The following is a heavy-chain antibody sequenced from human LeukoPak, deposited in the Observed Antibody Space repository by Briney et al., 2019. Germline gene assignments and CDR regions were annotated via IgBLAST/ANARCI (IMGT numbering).Heavy chain of an antibody. CDR2: INHSGST. CDR1: GGSFSGYY. V-gene: IGHV4-34*01. CDR3: ARARLDWNRNWFDP. Sequence: SETLSLTCAVYGGSFSGYYWSWIRQPPGKGLEWIGEINHSGSTNYNPSLKSRVTISVDTSKNQFSLKLSSVTAADTAVYYCARARLDWNRNWFDPWGQGTLVTVSS. J-gene: IGHJ5*02. D-gene: IGHD1/OR15-1a*01.